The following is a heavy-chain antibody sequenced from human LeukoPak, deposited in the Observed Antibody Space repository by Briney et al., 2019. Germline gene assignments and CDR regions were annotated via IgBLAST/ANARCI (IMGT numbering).Heavy chain of an antibody. Sequence: GGSLRLSCAASGLTLSSYWMTWVRQAPGKGLEWVANIKLDGSEKYYVNSVKGRFTISRDNAKNTLYLQVNSLRAEDTAVYYCARCSYSGGSCPDYWGQGTLVTVSS. J-gene: IGHJ4*02. CDR1: GLTLSSYW. CDR2: IKLDGSEK. D-gene: IGHD2-15*01. CDR3: ARCSYSGGSCPDY. V-gene: IGHV3-7*01.